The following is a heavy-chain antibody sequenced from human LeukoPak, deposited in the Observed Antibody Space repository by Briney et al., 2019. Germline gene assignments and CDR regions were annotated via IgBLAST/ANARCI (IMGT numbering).Heavy chain of an antibody. J-gene: IGHJ3*02. D-gene: IGHD2-15*01. CDR1: GFTFSSYG. Sequence: GGSLRLSCAASGFTFSSYGMHWVRQAPGKGLEWVAVIWYDGSNKYYADSVKGRFTISRDNSKNTLYLQMNSLRAEDTAVHYCARSVAATRYDAFDIWGQGTMVTVSS. V-gene: IGHV3-33*01. CDR3: ARSVAATRYDAFDI. CDR2: IWYDGSNK.